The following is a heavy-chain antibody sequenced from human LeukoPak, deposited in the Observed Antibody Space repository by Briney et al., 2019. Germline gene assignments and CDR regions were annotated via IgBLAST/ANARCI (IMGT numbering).Heavy chain of an antibody. CDR2: IYYSGST. D-gene: IGHD6-19*01. CDR1: GRSISSFY. V-gene: IGHV4-59*08. Sequence: PSETLSLTCTVSGRSISSFYWSWLGQPPGKGRVWIGYIYYSGSTNYNPSLKGRVTISVDTSKNQFSLKLSSVTAADTAVYYCARLPIAVAGTFYFDYWGQGTLVTVSS. J-gene: IGHJ4*02. CDR3: ARLPIAVAGTFYFDY.